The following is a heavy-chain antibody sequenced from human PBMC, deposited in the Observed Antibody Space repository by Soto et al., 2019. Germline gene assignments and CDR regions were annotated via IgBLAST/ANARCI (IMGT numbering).Heavy chain of an antibody. J-gene: IGHJ4*02. V-gene: IGHV4-59*01. CDR2: IYYSGST. D-gene: IGHD6-19*01. CDR3: AREGSGRSFDY. Sequence: SETLSLTCTVSGGSISSYYWSWIRQPPGKGLEWIGYIYYSGSTNYNPSLKSRVTISVDTSKNQFSLKLSSVTAADTAVYYCAREGSGRSFDYWGQGTLVTVSS. CDR1: GGSISSYY.